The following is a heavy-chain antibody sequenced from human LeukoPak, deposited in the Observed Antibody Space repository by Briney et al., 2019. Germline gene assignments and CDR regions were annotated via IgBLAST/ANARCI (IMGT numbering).Heavy chain of an antibody. J-gene: IGHJ4*02. CDR1: GITLSNNG. CDR3: ARRGVVIRVILVGFHKEAYYFDS. Sequence: GGSLRLSCAVSGITLSNNGMSWVRQAPGRGVEGVAGISGSWWGTNYADSVKGRFTISRDNPKNTLYLQTNSLTVEDTAVYFCARRGVVIRVILVGFHKEAYYFDSWGQGALVTVSS. D-gene: IGHD3-22*01. CDR2: ISGSWWGT. V-gene: IGHV3-23*01.